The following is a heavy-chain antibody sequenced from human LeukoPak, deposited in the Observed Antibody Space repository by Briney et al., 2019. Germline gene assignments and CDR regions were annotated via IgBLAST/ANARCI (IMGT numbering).Heavy chain of an antibody. CDR3: ARPGAATVLYAFDI. V-gene: IGHV1-69*01. D-gene: IGHD2-15*01. J-gene: IGHJ3*02. CDR1: GGTFSSYA. Sequence: SVKVSCKASGGTFSSYAISWVRQAPGQGLEWMGGIIPIFGTANYAQKFQGRVTITADESTSTAYMELSSLGSEDTAVYYCARPGAATVLYAFDIWGQGTMVTVSS. CDR2: IIPIFGTA.